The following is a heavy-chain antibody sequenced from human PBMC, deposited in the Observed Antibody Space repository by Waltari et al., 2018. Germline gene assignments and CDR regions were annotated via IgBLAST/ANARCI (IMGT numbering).Heavy chain of an antibody. J-gene: IGHJ1*01. V-gene: IGHV4-39*01. D-gene: IGHD4-17*01. CDR3: GRIAFGDEGGYFQY. CDR1: GGSISTNYK. CDR2: MQDSGST. Sequence: QLQLQESGPGLVKPSETLSLTCTVSGGSISTNYKWGWSHQPPGKGLGWIGKMQDSGSTCYNPSLESRVTISVDTWKNQLSLRLISVGAADTAVYFCGRIAFGDEGGYFQYWGQGTLVTVSS.